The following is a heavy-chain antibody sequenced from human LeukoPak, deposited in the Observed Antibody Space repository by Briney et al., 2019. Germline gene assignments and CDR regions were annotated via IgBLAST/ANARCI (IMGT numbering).Heavy chain of an antibody. J-gene: IGHJ4*02. CDR2: FDPEDGET. CDR3: ATDGGDGRGIHDY. D-gene: IGHD2-21*01. Sequence: GASVKVSCKVSGYTLTELSVHWVRQAPGKGLEWMGGFDPEDGETIYAQKFQGRVTMTEDTSTDTAYMELSSLRSEDTAVYYCATDGGDGRGIHDYWGQGTLVTVSS. V-gene: IGHV1-24*01. CDR1: GYTLTELS.